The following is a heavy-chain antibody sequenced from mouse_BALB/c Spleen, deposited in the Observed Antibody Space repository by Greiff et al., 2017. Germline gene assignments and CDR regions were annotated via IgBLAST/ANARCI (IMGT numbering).Heavy chain of an antibody. CDR2: IWAGGST. V-gene: IGHV2-9*02. CDR1: GFSLTSYG. CDR3: ARENYRYDEGYAMDY. J-gene: IGHJ4*01. Sequence: QVQLKESGPGLVAPSQSLSITCTVSGFSLTSYGVHWVRQPPGKGLEWLGVIWAGGSTNYNSALMSRLSISKDNSKSQVFLKMNSLQTDDTAMYYCARENYRYDEGYAMDYWGQGTSVTVSS. D-gene: IGHD2-14*01.